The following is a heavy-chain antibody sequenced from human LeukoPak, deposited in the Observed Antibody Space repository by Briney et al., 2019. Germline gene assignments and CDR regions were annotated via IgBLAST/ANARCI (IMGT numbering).Heavy chain of an antibody. CDR1: GFTFNSYW. V-gene: IGHV3-74*01. J-gene: IGHJ4*02. CDR2: ISTDGSRT. D-gene: IGHD3-10*01. Sequence: PGGSLRLSCAASGFTFNSYWMHWVRQVPGKGLVWVSRISTDGSRTNYADSVKGRFTISRDNPKNMLYLQMHSLGVEDTAVYYCARGASSGYRIDYWGQGTLVTVSS. CDR3: ARGASSGYRIDY.